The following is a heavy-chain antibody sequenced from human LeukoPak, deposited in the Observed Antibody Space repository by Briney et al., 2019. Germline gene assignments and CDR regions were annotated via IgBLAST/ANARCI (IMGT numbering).Heavy chain of an antibody. V-gene: IGHV4-34*01. D-gene: IGHD2-2*02. CDR1: GGSFSGHY. CDR3: ARADTLGIVVVPAAIPAWFDP. CDR2: INHSGST. J-gene: IGHJ5*02. Sequence: SETLSLTCAVYGGSFSGHYWSWIRQPPGKGLEWIGEINHSGSTNYNPSLKSRVTISVDTSKNQFSLKLSSVTAADTAVYYCARADTLGIVVVPAAIPAWFDPWGQGTLVTVSS.